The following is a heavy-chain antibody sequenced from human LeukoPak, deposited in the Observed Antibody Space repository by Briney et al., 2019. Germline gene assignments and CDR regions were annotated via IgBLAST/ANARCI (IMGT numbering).Heavy chain of an antibody. CDR1: GYTFTGYY. J-gene: IGHJ4*02. D-gene: IGHD1-26*01. CDR3: ARLGGSYAYYFDY. Sequence: ASVKVSCKASGYTFTGYYMHWVRQAPGQGLEWMGWINPNSGGTNYAQKFQGRVTMTRDTSISTAYMELSRLRSDDTAVYYCARLGGSYAYYFDYWGQGTLVTVSP. CDR2: INPNSGGT. V-gene: IGHV1-2*02.